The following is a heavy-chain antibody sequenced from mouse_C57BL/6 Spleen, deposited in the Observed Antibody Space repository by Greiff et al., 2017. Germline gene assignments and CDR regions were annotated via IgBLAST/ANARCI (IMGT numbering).Heavy chain of an antibody. CDR1: GYTFTSYW. J-gene: IGHJ4*01. CDR2: IDPNSGGT. CDR3: ARGYYSNFYAMAY. D-gene: IGHD2-5*01. V-gene: IGHV1-72*01. Sequence: QVQLQQPGAELVKPGASVKLSCKASGYTFTSYWMNWVKQRPGRGLEWIGRIDPNSGGTKYNEKFKSKATLTVDKPTSTAFMQLSSLTSEYSAVHYCARGYYSNFYAMAYWGQGTSVTVSS.